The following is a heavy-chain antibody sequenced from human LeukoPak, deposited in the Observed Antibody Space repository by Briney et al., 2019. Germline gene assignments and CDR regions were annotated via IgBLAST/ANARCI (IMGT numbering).Heavy chain of an antibody. CDR3: ARLLRYYDFWSGSPGYFDY. CDR1: GGSISSCSYY. D-gene: IGHD3-3*01. CDR2: IYYSGST. J-gene: IGHJ4*02. V-gene: IGHV4-39*01. Sequence: SETLSLTCTVSGGSISSCSYYWGWIRQPPGKGLEWIGSIYYSGSTYYNPSLKSRVTISVDTSKNQFSLKLSSVTAADTAIYYCARLLRYYDFWSGSPGYFDYWGQGTLVTVSS.